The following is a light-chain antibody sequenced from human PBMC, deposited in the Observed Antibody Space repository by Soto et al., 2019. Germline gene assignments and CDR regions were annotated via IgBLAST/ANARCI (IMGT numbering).Light chain of an antibody. CDR2: EVS. Sequence: QSVLTQPPSAPGSPGQSVTISCTGTRSDVGGYNYVSWYQQHPGKAPKLIVYEVSKRPSGVPDRFSGSKSGNTASLTVSGLQAEDEADYYCSSYAGSNNFPYVFGTGTKVTVL. J-gene: IGLJ1*01. CDR3: SSYAGSNNFPYV. V-gene: IGLV2-8*01. CDR1: RSDVGGYNY.